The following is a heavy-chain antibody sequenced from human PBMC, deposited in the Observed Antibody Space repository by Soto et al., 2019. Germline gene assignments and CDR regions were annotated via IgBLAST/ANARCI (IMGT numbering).Heavy chain of an antibody. CDR1: GFTFSSYW. V-gene: IGHV3-74*01. CDR2: INSDGSST. D-gene: IGHD4-4*01. CDR3: ARDLPFTVTTIRDYYYGMDV. J-gene: IGHJ6*02. Sequence: PVGSLRLSCAASGFTFSSYWVHWVRQAPGKGLVWVSRINSDGSSTSYADSVKGRFTISRDNAKNTLYLQMNSLRAEDTAVYYCARDLPFTVTTIRDYYYGMDVWGQGTTVTAP.